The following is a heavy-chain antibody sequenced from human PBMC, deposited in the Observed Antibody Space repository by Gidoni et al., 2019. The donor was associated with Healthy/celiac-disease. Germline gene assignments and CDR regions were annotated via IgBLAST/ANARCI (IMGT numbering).Heavy chain of an antibody. Sequence: QVQLVQSGAEVKKPGASVKVSCKASGYTFTGYYMHWVRQAPGQGLAWVGWINPNSGGTNYAQKFQGRVTMTRDTSISTAYMELSRLRSDDTAVYYCARDRGGSGWYNFDYWGQGTLVTVSS. CDR1: GYTFTGYY. J-gene: IGHJ4*02. D-gene: IGHD6-19*01. CDR2: INPNSGGT. V-gene: IGHV1-2*02. CDR3: ARDRGGSGWYNFDY.